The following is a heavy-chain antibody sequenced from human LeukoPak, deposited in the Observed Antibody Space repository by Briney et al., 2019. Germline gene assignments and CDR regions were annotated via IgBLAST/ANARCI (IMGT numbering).Heavy chain of an antibody. D-gene: IGHD6-19*01. CDR3: ARVTSGGLSY. CDR2: ISSSSSYI. J-gene: IGHJ4*02. Sequence: PGGSLRLSCAASGFTFSSYSMNWVRQAPGQGLEWASSISSSSSYIYYADSVKGRFTISRDNAKNSLYLQMNSLRAEDTAVYYCARVTSGGLSYWGQGTLVTVSS. CDR1: GFTFSSYS. V-gene: IGHV3-21*01.